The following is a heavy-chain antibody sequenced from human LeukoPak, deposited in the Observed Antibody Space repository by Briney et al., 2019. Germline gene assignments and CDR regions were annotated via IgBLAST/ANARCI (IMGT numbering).Heavy chain of an antibody. J-gene: IGHJ4*02. CDR1: GFTFSSHS. Sequence: GGSLRLSCAASGFTFSSHSMDWVRQAPGKGLEWVSYISTSSSTIYYADSVKGRFTISRDNAKNSLFLQLNNLRDEDTAVYYCARDPALDSWGQGTLVTVSA. CDR2: ISTSSSTI. CDR3: ARDPALDS. V-gene: IGHV3-48*02.